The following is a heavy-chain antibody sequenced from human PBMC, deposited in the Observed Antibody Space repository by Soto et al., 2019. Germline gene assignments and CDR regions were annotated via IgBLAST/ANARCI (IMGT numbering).Heavy chain of an antibody. CDR2: INPSGGST. J-gene: IGHJ4*02. V-gene: IGHV1-46*01. CDR1: GYTFTSYY. Sequence: QVQLVQSGAEVKKPGASVKVSCKASGYTFTSYYMHWVRQAPGQGLEWMGIINPSGGSTSYAQKFQGRVTMTRDTSTSTVYMEPSSLRSEDTAVYYCARAVRGEGFDYWGQGTLVTVSS. D-gene: IGHD3-10*01. CDR3: ARAVRGEGFDY.